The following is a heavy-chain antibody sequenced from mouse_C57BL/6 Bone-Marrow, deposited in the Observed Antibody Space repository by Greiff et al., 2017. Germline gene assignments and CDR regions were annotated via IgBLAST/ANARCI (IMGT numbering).Heavy chain of an antibody. J-gene: IGHJ2*01. CDR1: GYTFTDYY. CDR3: TTTEVTTFDY. CDR2: IGPGSGGT. Sequence: VQLQQSGAELVKPGASVKISCKASGYTFTDYYINWVKQRPGQGLEWIGKIGPGSGGTYYNEKFKGKATLTADKSSSTAYMRLSSLTAEDSAVXFCTTTEVTTFDYWGQGTTLTVSS. V-gene: IGHV1-77*01. D-gene: IGHD2-12*01.